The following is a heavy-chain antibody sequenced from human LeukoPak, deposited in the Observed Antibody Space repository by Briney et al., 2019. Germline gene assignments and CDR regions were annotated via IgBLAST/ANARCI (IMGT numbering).Heavy chain of an antibody. CDR3: ARGDHYDSSGLQFDY. CDR2: IYYSGST. Sequence: PSETLSLTCTVSGGSIRSDYWSWIRQPPGKGLEWIGYIYYSGSTNYNPSLKSRVTISVDTSKNHFSLKLSSVTAADTAVYYCARGDHYDSSGLQFDYWGQGTLVTVSS. V-gene: IGHV4-59*08. CDR1: GGSIRSDY. D-gene: IGHD3-22*01. J-gene: IGHJ4*02.